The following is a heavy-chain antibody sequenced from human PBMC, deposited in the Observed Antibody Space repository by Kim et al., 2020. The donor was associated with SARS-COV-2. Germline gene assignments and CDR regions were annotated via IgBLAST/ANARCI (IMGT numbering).Heavy chain of an antibody. CDR1: GFTFSAHA. V-gene: IGHV3-30*04. Sequence: GGSLRLSCAASGFTFSAHALHWVRQAPGKGLEWVAHIAYDGSHISYLDSVKGRFIISRDNTKSTLYLHMNSLRPEDTAVYYCLAEIGSRSFDHWGQGTLVAVSS. CDR3: LAEIGSRSFDH. D-gene: IGHD3-10*01. CDR2: IAYDGSHI. J-gene: IGHJ4*02.